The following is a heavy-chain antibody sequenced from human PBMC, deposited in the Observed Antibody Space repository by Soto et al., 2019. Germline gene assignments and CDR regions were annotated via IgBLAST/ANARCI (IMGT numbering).Heavy chain of an antibody. J-gene: IGHJ5*02. CDR3: ARESAVSGKNNWCDP. D-gene: IGHD3-10*01. V-gene: IGHV4-59*11. CDR2: IYYSGST. Sequence: QVQLQESGPGLVKPSETLSLTCNVSGGSISSHYWSWIRQPPGKGLEWIGYIYYSGSTYYNPSLKSRVTMSVDTSRNQLLLQLNSVTAADTAVYYCARESAVSGKNNWCDPWCQGTLVTVSS. CDR1: GGSISSHY.